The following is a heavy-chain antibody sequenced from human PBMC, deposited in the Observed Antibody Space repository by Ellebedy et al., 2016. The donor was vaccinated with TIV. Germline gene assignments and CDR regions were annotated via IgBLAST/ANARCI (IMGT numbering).Heavy chain of an antibody. Sequence: AASVKVSCKASGFPFTGYYIHWVRQAPGQGLEWMGWINPNSGGTKLAQKLQDRVTMTRDTSIDTAYIEVSSLRSDDTAVYYCARDDSAYYYGSGSYHPFDFWGQGTLVTVSS. CDR2: INPNSGGT. CDR1: GFPFTGYY. J-gene: IGHJ4*02. D-gene: IGHD3-10*01. V-gene: IGHV1-2*02. CDR3: ARDDSAYYYGSGSYHPFDF.